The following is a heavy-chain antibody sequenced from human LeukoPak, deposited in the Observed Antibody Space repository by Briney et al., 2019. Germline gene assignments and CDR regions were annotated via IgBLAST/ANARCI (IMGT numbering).Heavy chain of an antibody. CDR2: INHSGST. Sequence: NPSETLSLTCTVSGYSISSGYYWSWIRQPPGKGLEWIGEINHSGSTNYNPSLKSRVTISVDTSKNQFSLKLSSVTAADTAVYYCARRGRSTHILSYYYYYYMDVWGKGTTVTISS. J-gene: IGHJ6*03. D-gene: IGHD3-10*01. CDR1: GYSISSGYY. CDR3: ARRGRSTHILSYYYYYYMDV. V-gene: IGHV4-38-2*02.